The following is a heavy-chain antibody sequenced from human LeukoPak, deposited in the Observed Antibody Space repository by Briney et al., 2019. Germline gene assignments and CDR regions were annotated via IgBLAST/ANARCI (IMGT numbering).Heavy chain of an antibody. D-gene: IGHD3-22*01. Sequence: GGSLRLSCAASGFTFSNSAMNWVRQVPGKGLEWVSAISGSGANTYYADSVKGRFTISRDNSKNTLYLQMNSLRAEDTAVYYCAKVGSGYYYFYYYMDVWGKGTTVTISS. V-gene: IGHV3-23*01. CDR3: AKVGSGYYYFYYYMDV. J-gene: IGHJ6*03. CDR2: ISGSGANT. CDR1: GFTFSNSA.